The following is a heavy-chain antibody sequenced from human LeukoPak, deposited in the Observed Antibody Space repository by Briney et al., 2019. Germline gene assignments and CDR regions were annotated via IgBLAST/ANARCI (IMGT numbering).Heavy chain of an antibody. CDR2: ISGSGGST. Sequence: GGSLRLSCAASGFTFSSYAMSWVRQAPGKGLEWVSAISGSGGSTYYADSVKGRFTISRDNSKNTLYLQMNSLRAEDTAVYYCARDREVVISALDYWGQGTLVTVSS. CDR3: ARDREVVISALDY. V-gene: IGHV3-23*01. D-gene: IGHD2-21*01. CDR1: GFTFSSYA. J-gene: IGHJ4*02.